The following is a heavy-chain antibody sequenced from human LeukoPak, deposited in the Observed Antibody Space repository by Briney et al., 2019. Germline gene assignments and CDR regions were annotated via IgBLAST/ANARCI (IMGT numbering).Heavy chain of an antibody. CDR1: GFTFSNTA. J-gene: IGHJ4*02. V-gene: IGHV3-23*01. D-gene: IGHD6-13*01. Sequence: PGGSLRLPCAASGFTFSNTAMSWVRRAPGKGLEWVSAISASGDGTFYTDSVKGRFTISRDNSKNTLYLQMNSLRAEDTAVYYCAKGGRRTAAGKLDYWGQGTLVTVSS. CDR2: ISASGDGT. CDR3: AKGGRRTAAGKLDY.